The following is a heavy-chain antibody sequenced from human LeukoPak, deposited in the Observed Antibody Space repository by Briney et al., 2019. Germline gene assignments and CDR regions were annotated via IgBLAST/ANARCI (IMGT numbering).Heavy chain of an antibody. J-gene: IGHJ3*02. D-gene: IGHD2/OR15-2a*01. V-gene: IGHV3-48*02. CDR1: GFTFSSYD. CDR2: ISTRSYTK. CDR3: ARDFSAAFDI. Sequence: GGSLRLSCAASGFTFSSYDMNWVRQAPGKGLEWVSYISTRSYTKYYADSVKGRFTISRDSAKNSPYLQMNSLRDEDTAVYYCARDFSAAFDIWGQGTMVTVSS.